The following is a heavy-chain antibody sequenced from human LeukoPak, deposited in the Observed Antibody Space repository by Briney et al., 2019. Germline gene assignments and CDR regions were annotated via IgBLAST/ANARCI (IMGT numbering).Heavy chain of an antibody. D-gene: IGHD6-6*01. CDR2: IYHSGST. J-gene: IGHJ5*02. Sequence: SETLSLTCTVSGGSISSSNWWSWVRQPPGKGLEWIGEIYHSGSTSYSPSLNSRVTISVDTSKNQFSLKLSSVTAADTALYYCARGVRQLTWGQGTLVTVSS. CDR1: GGSISSSNW. V-gene: IGHV4-4*02. CDR3: ARGVRQLT.